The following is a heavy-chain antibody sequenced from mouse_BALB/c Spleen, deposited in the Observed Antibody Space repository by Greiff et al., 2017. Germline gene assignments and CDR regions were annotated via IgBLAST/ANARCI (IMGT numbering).Heavy chain of an antibody. CDR2: ISSGGSYT. CDR1: GFTFSSYA. CDR3: ARVDYGSSYWFAY. D-gene: IGHD1-1*01. Sequence: EVMLVESGGGLVKPGGSLKLSCAASGFTFSSYAMSWVRQSPEKRLEWVAEISSGGSYTYYPDTVTGRFTISRDNAKNTLYLEMSSLRSEDTAMYYCARVDYGSSYWFAYWGQGTLVTVSA. J-gene: IGHJ3*01. V-gene: IGHV5-9-4*01.